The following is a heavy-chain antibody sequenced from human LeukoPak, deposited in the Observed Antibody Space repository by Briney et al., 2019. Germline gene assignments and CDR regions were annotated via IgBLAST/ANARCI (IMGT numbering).Heavy chain of an antibody. Sequence: GGSLRLSCAASGITFSSHAMSWVRQAPGKGLEWVSGISDSGVSTYYADSVKGRFTISRDNSKNTLYLQMNSLRGEDTAVYYCAKHLGYTTNHFDYWGQGTLVTVSS. CDR3: AKHLGYTTNHFDY. CDR1: GITFSSHA. J-gene: IGHJ4*02. CDR2: ISDSGVST. V-gene: IGHV3-23*01. D-gene: IGHD5-12*01.